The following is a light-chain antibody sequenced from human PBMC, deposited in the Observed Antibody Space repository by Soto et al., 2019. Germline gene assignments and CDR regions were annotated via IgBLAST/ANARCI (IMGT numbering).Light chain of an antibody. V-gene: IGLV2-8*01. CDR1: SSDVGGYNY. Sequence: QSALTQPPSASGSPGQSVTISCTGTSSDVGGYNYVSWYQQHSGKAPKLMIYEVSNRPSGVPDRFSGSKSGNTASLTVSGLQAEDEADYYCSSYAGSNNVLFGGGTKLTVL. CDR2: EVS. J-gene: IGLJ2*01. CDR3: SSYAGSNNVL.